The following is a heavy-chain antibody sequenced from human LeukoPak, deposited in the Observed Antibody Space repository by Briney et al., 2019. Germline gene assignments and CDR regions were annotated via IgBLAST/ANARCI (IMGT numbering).Heavy chain of an antibody. CDR1: GYTFSGYF. CDR3: ATEVTD. D-gene: IGHD5-18*01. Sequence: ASVKDSRKASGYTFSGYFMHWVRQAPGQGLEWMGWINPNSGGTKYAQKFQGRVTMTRDTSISTAYMELSRLRSDDTAVYYCATEVTDWGQGTLVTVSS. CDR2: INPNSGGT. V-gene: IGHV1-2*02. J-gene: IGHJ4*02.